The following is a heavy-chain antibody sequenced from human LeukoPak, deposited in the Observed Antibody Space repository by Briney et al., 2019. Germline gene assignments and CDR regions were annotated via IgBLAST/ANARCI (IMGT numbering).Heavy chain of an antibody. J-gene: IGHJ3*02. Sequence: SETLSRTSTVSGGSISPNYWGWIPQPPGKGLKWFGHIYHSGSRNYNPSLTSGVTISLDTSKTQFSLKLTSVTAADTAVYYYAKQLPPYVHIDIWGQGTMVTVSS. CDR1: GGSISPNY. D-gene: IGHD2-21*02. V-gene: IGHV4-59*08. CDR2: IYHSGSR. CDR3: AKQLPPYVHIDI.